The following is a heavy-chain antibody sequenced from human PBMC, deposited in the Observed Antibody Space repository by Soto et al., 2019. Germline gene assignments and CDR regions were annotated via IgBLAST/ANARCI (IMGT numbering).Heavy chain of an antibody. CDR1: GGSISSGGYY. CDR2: IYYSGST. Sequence: SETLSLTCTVSGGSISSGGYYWSWIRQHPGKGLEWIGYIYYSGSTYYNPSLKSRVTISVDTSKNQFSLKVSGVSAADTAVYYCATSQKGYNWNYFDHWGQGALVTVSS. J-gene: IGHJ4*02. CDR3: ATSQKGYNWNYFDH. V-gene: IGHV4-31*03. D-gene: IGHD1-20*01.